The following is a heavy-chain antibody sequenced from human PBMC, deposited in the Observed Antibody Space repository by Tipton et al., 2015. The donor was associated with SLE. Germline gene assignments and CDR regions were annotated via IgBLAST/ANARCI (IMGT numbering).Heavy chain of an antibody. J-gene: IGHJ3*02. V-gene: IGHV4-34*01. D-gene: IGHD1-7*01. Sequence: LRLSYAVYGGSFSGYYWSWIRQPPGKGLEWIGEINHSGSTNYNPSLKSRVTISLDTSKNQFSLKLSSVTAADTAVYYCARPLITGTSDAFDIWGQGTMVTVSS. CDR3: ARPLITGTSDAFDI. CDR1: GGSFSGYY. CDR2: INHSGST.